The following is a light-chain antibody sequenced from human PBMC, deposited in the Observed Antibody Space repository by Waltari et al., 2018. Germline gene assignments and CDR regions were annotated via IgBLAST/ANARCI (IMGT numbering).Light chain of an antibody. CDR1: CCRTYF. Sequence: SSGLTEDPAVSVALGQTVRITCQGDCCRTYFATRYQQKPGQAPLLVIYGKNNRPSGIPDRFSGSSSEDTTSLTITGAQAEDEADYFCSSRDSSGNHVLFGGGTKLTVL. CDR2: GKN. CDR3: SSRDSSGNHVL. V-gene: IGLV3-19*01. J-gene: IGLJ3*02.